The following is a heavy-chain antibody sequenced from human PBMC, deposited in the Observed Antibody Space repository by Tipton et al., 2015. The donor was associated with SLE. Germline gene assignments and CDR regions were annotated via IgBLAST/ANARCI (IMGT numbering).Heavy chain of an antibody. CDR1: GFTFSSYS. V-gene: IGHV3-21*01. Sequence: SLRLSCAASGFTFSSYSMNWVRQAPGKGLEWVSSISSSSSYIYYADSVKGRFTISRDNAKNSLYLQMNSLRAEDTAVYYCARDGDYDFWSGYYTIPYWVQGTLVTVSS. CDR3: ARDGDYDFWSGYYTIPY. J-gene: IGHJ4*02. D-gene: IGHD3-3*01. CDR2: ISSSSSYI.